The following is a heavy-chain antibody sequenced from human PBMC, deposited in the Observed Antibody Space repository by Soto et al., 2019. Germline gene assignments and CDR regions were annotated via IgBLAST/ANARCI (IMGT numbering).Heavy chain of an antibody. D-gene: IGHD7-27*01. Sequence: QITLKESGPTLVKPTQTLTLTCTFSGFSLTTGGLAVGWIRQPPGKALEWLAVIYWDDDKRYSPSVESRLTITKDTSNNPVVLTMTNMDPVDTATYYCAPRAPGVYFNYWGRGPLLTVSS. CDR1: GFSLTTGGLA. CDR3: APRAPGVYFNY. J-gene: IGHJ4*02. CDR2: IYWDDDK. V-gene: IGHV2-5*02.